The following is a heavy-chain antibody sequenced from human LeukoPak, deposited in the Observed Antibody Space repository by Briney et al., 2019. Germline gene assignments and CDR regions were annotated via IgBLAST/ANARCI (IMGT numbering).Heavy chain of an antibody. CDR3: ASEGQPNHFDY. J-gene: IGHJ4*02. Sequence: SETLSLTCTVSGGSISSYYWSWIRQPPGKGLEWIGYIYHSGSTYYNPSLKSRVTISVDRSKNQFSLKLSSVTAADTAVYYCASEGQPNHFDYWGQGTLVTVSS. CDR1: GGSISSYY. D-gene: IGHD6-13*01. V-gene: IGHV4-59*12. CDR2: IYHSGST.